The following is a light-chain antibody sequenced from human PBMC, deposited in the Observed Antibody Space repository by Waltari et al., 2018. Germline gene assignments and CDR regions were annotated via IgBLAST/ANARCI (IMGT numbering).Light chain of an antibody. CDR2: DVT. CDR3: SSYTSSRTYV. Sequence: QSALTRPASVSGSPGQSITISCTGTSSDVGAYDFVSWYQQRPGKAPKLLIYDVTSRPSWVSDHFSGSKSGNTASLTISGLQTEDEADYYCSSYTSSRTYVFGTGTKVTVL. CDR1: SSDVGAYDF. V-gene: IGLV2-14*03. J-gene: IGLJ1*01.